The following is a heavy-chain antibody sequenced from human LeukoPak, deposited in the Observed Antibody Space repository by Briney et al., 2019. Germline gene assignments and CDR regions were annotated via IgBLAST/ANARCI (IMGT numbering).Heavy chain of an antibody. Sequence: SETLSLTCTVSGGSISSSSYYWGWLRQPPGKGLEWIGSIYYSGSTYYNPSLKSRVTISVDTSKNQFSLKLSSVTAADTAVYYCARELDYYFDYWGQGTLVTVSS. CDR2: IYYSGST. CDR3: ARELDYYFDY. CDR1: GGSISSSSYY. V-gene: IGHV4-39*07. J-gene: IGHJ4*02.